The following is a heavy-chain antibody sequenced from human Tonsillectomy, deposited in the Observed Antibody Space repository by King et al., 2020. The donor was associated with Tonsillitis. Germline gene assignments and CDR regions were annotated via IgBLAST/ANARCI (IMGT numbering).Heavy chain of an antibody. Sequence: VQLVESGAEVKKPGASVKVSCKASGYTFTGYHMHWVRQARGQGRELMGWSSPNSGGTNYAQMFQGRVTMTRDTSITTAYMELSGLRSDDTAVYYCAKIGTAYGAFDIWGQGTMVTVSS. D-gene: IGHD3-10*01. V-gene: IGHV1-2*02. CDR1: GYTFTGYH. J-gene: IGHJ3*02. CDR3: AKIGTAYGAFDI. CDR2: SSPNSGGT.